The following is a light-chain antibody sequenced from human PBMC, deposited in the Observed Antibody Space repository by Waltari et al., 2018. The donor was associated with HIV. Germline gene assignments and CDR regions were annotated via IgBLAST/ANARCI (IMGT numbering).Light chain of an antibody. CDR1: SRHVGGYNH. J-gene: IGLJ3*02. CDR3: SSYTSSSTPV. Sequence: QSALTQPASVSGSPGQSITIPCTGPSRHVGGYNHVSWYQQHPGKAPKLMIYDVSNRPSGVSNRFSGSKSGNTASLTISGLQAEDEADYYCSSYTSSSTPVFGGGTKLTVL. CDR2: DVS. V-gene: IGLV2-14*01.